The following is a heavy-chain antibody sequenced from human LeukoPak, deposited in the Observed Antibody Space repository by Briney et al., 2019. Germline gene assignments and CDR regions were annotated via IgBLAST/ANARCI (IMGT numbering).Heavy chain of an antibody. Sequence: GASVKVSCKASGYTFTSYDINWVRQATGQGLEWMGWMNPNSGNTGYAQKFQGRVTMTRNTSISTAYMELRSLRSDDTAVYYCAMGPGSSSWYYYYYGMDVWGQGTTVTVSS. J-gene: IGHJ6*02. CDR1: GYTFTSYD. CDR2: MNPNSGNT. V-gene: IGHV1-8*01. D-gene: IGHD6-13*01. CDR3: AMGPGSSSWYYYYYGMDV.